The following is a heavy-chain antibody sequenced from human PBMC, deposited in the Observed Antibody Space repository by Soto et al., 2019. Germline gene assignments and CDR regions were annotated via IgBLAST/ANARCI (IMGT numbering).Heavy chain of an antibody. J-gene: IGHJ6*02. Sequence: GASVKVSCKASGGTFSSYAISWVRQAPGQGLEWMGGIIPIFGTANYAQKFQGRVTITADESTSTAYMELSSLRSDDTAVYYCARVPRLELQDGMDVWGQGTTVTVSS. V-gene: IGHV1-69*13. CDR2: IIPIFGTA. D-gene: IGHD1-7*01. CDR1: GGTFSSYA. CDR3: ARVPRLELQDGMDV.